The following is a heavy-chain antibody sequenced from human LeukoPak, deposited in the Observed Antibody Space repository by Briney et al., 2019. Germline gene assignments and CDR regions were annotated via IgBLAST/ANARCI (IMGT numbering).Heavy chain of an antibody. V-gene: IGHV4-39*01. CDR3: ARHIWDSSALDYYYYMDV. CDR1: GGSISSSSYY. J-gene: IGHJ6*03. CDR2: IYYSGST. Sequence: PSETLSLTCTVSGGSISSSSYYWGWIRQPPGKGLEWIGSIYYSGSTYYNPSLKSRVTISVDTSKNQFSLKLSSVTAADTAVYYCARHIWDSSALDYYYYMDVWGKGTTVTVSS. D-gene: IGHD6-25*01.